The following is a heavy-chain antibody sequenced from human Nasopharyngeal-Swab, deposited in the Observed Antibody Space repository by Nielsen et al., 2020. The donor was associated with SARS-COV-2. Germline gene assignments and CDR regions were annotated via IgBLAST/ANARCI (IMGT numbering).Heavy chain of an antibody. CDR1: GYSFSTYW. V-gene: IGHV5-51*01. J-gene: IGHJ6*03. Sequence: GESLKISCRGSGYSFSTYWIAWVRQMPGKGLEWMGVTYPGDSDTRYSPSFQGRVTISAAQAINTAYLQWDSLQASDTAIYYCARLRFNWLLGYYYYYMDVWGSGTTVTVSS. CDR3: ARLRFNWLLGYYYYYMDV. D-gene: IGHD3-9*01. CDR2: TYPGDSDT.